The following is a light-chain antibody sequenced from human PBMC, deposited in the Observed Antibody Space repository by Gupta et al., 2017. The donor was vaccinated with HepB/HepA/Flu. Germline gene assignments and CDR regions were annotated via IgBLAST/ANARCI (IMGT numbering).Light chain of an antibody. Sequence: QSALTQPRSVSGSPGQSVTISCTGTSSDVGVYNYVSWYQQHPGKAPKLMIYDVTKRPSGVPDRFSASKSGNTASLTISGLQAEDEADYYCCSYEGIYCSVFGTGTKVTVL. CDR3: CSYEGIYCSV. J-gene: IGLJ1*01. CDR2: DVT. V-gene: IGLV2-11*01. CDR1: SSDVGVYNY.